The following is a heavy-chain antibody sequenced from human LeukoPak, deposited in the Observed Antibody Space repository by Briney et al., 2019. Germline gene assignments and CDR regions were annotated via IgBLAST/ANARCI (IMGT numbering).Heavy chain of an antibody. CDR3: ARHVKSGSYWIYFDY. Sequence: GESLKISCKGSGYSFTSYWIGWVRQMPGEGLEGMGIIYPGGSNTRYSASFQGQVTISADKSTSTAYLQWSSLKASDTAMYYCARHVKSGSYWIYFDYWGQGTLVTVSS. V-gene: IGHV5-51*01. CDR2: IYPGGSNT. D-gene: IGHD1-26*01. CDR1: GYSFTSYW. J-gene: IGHJ4*02.